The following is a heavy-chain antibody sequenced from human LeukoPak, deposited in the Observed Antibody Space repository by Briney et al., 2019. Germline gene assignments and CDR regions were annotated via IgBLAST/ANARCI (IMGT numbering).Heavy chain of an antibody. V-gene: IGHV3-9*01. D-gene: IGHD6-6*01. CDR1: GFIFDDYA. J-gene: IGHJ3*01. CDR3: AKDKSTRSSYGDAFDV. CDR2: ISWHGGTI. Sequence: QPGGSLRLSCAASGFIFDDYAIHWVRQAPGKGLEWVSGISWHGGTIGYAVSVKGRFTVSRDNAQDSLYLQMNSLRVEDTALYYCAKDKSTRSSYGDAFDVWGQGTVVTVSS.